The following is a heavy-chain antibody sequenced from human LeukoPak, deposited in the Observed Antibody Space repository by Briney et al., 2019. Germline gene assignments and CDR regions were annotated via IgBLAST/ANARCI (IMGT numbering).Heavy chain of an antibody. V-gene: IGHV3-23*01. Sequence: PGGSLRLSCAASGFTFSSYAMSWVRQAPGKGLEWVSAVSGSGGSTYYADSVKGRFTISRDNSKNTLYLQMNSLRAEDTAVYYCAKANREWLDYFDYWGQGTLVTVSS. J-gene: IGHJ4*02. CDR2: VSGSGGST. CDR1: GFTFSSYA. D-gene: IGHD6-19*01. CDR3: AKANREWLDYFDY.